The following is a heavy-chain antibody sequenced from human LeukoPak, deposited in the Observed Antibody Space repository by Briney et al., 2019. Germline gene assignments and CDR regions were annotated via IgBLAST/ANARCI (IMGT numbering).Heavy chain of an antibody. CDR3: ASSYYYYMDV. CDR1: GGSISSYY. CDR2: IYYSGST. V-gene: IGHV4-59*01. J-gene: IGHJ6*03. Sequence: SETLSLTCTVSGGSISSYYWSWIRQPPGKGLEWIGYIYYSGSTDYNPSLKSRVTISVDTSKNQLSLELSSVTAADTAVYYCASSYYYYMDVWGKGTTVTVSS.